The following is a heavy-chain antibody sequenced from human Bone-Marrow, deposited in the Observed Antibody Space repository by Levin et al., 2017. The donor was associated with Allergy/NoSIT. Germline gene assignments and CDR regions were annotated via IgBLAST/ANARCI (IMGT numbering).Heavy chain of an antibody. V-gene: IGHV1-8*01. J-gene: IGHJ5*02. D-gene: IGHD5-12*01. Sequence: GESLKISCKASGYTFTSYDINWVRQATGQGLEWMGWMNPNSGNTGYAQKFQGRVTMTRNTSISTAYMELSSLRSEDTAVYYCARGHGVATGVRWFDPWGQGTLVTFSS. CDR1: GYTFTSYD. CDR3: ARGHGVATGVRWFDP. CDR2: MNPNSGNT.